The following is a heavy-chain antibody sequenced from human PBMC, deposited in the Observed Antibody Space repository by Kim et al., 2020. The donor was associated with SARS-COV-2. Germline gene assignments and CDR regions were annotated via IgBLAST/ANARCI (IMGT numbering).Heavy chain of an antibody. CDR3: AKDSWGTMTDAFDI. V-gene: IGHV3-23*01. J-gene: IGHJ3*02. D-gene: IGHD3-16*01. Sequence: SRKDRITITSDNSKNTRYLQMNNLRAEDTAVYYCAKDSWGTMTDAFDIWGQGTMVTVSS.